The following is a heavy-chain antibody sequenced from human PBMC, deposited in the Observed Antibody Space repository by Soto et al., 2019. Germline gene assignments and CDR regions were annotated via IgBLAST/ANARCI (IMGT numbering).Heavy chain of an antibody. CDR1: GYSFINYY. J-gene: IGHJ6*02. CDR2: INPHSGDT. V-gene: IGHV1-2*02. CDR3: ARKVELYISPLDSFGMDV. Sequence: QVQLVQSGAELKKPGASVKVSCKSSGYSFINYYIHWVRQAPGQGLEWMGWINPHSGDTDYAKKFQGRVTMTRDTSISTVFMELNRLTSDDTALYWCARKVELYISPLDSFGMDVWGQGTSVTVSS. D-gene: IGHD1-26*01.